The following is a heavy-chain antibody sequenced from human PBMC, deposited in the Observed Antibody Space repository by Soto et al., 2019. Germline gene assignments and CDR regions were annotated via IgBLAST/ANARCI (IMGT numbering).Heavy chain of an antibody. Sequence: QVQLQESGPGLVKPSETLSLTCTVSGDSISNYYCTWIRKSPGKGLEWIGYTSYSGSTNYNPSLSSRVTISLDTPKSQFSLKLSSVTAADTAVYYCARGGTSSWSWFDPWGQGTLVTVSS. J-gene: IGHJ5*02. D-gene: IGHD6-13*01. CDR3: ARGGTSSWSWFDP. CDR1: GDSISNYY. V-gene: IGHV4-59*01. CDR2: TSYSGST.